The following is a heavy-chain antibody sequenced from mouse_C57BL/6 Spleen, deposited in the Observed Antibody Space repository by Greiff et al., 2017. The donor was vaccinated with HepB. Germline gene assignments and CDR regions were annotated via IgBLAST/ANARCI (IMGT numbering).Heavy chain of an antibody. D-gene: IGHD1-1*01. V-gene: IGHV1-61*01. CDR3: ARRYYYGSSYAFAY. Sequence: QVQLQQPGAELVRPGSSVKLSCKASGYTFTSYWMDWVKQRPGQGLEWIGNIYPSDSETHYNQKFKDKATLTVDKSSSTAYMQLSSLTSEDSAVYYCARRYYYGSSYAFAYWGQGTLVTVSA. J-gene: IGHJ3*01. CDR1: GYTFTSYW. CDR2: IYPSDSET.